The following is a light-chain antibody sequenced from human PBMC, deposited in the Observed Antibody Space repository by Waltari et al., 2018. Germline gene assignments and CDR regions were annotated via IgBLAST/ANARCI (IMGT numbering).Light chain of an antibody. V-gene: IGKV1-5*03. J-gene: IGKJ1*01. Sequence: DIQMTQSPSTLSASVGDRVTITCRASQSISTWLAWYQQKPRKAPKLLVYKASLLESGVPLRFSGSGSGTEFTLTISGLQPDDSATYYCQQFHNSWTFGQGTKVEIK. CDR2: KAS. CDR3: QQFHNSWT. CDR1: QSISTW.